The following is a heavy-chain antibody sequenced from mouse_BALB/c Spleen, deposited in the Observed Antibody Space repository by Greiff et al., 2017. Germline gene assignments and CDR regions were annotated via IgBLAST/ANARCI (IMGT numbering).Heavy chain of an antibody. CDR2: ILPGSGST. V-gene: IGHV1-9*01. CDR3: AREGTATLFDY. J-gene: IGHJ2*01. Sequence: QVQLQQSGAELMKPGASVKISCKATGYTFSSYCIEWVKHRPGHGLEWIGEILPGSGSTNYNEKFKGKATFTADTSSNTAYMQLSSLTSEDSADYYCAREGTATLFDYWGRGTTLTVSS. CDR1: GYTFSSYC. D-gene: IGHD1-2*01.